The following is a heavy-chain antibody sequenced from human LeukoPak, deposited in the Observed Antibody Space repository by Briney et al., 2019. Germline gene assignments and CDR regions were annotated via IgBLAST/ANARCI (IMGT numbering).Heavy chain of an antibody. CDR1: GFTFSSYA. Sequence: GGSLRLSCAASGFTFSSYAMSWVRQAPGKGLEWVSAISGSGGSTYYADSVKGRFTISRDNSKNTLHLQMNSLRAEDTAVYYCAKAEAVAFGVYYYYYGMDVWGQGTTVTVSS. CDR3: AKAEAVAFGVYYYYYGMDV. J-gene: IGHJ6*02. D-gene: IGHD6-19*01. V-gene: IGHV3-23*01. CDR2: ISGSGGST.